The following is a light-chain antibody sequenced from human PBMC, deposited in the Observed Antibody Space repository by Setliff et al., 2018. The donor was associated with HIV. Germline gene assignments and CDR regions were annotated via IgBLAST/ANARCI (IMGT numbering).Light chain of an antibody. CDR3: LLYLSSGIYV. Sequence: QTVVTQEPAFSVSPGGTVTLTCGLTSGSVSTSNYPSWYQQTPGQAPRTLIYSTNIRSSGVPDRFSGSIVGHKAALTIAGAQADDESDYFCLLYLSSGIYVFGTGTNVTVL. J-gene: IGLJ1*01. CDR2: STN. CDR1: SGSVSTSNY. V-gene: IGLV8-61*01.